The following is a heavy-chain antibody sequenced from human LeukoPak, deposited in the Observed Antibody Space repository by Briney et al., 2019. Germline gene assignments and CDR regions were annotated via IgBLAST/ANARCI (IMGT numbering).Heavy chain of an antibody. V-gene: IGHV4-34*01. CDR1: GGSFSAFY. CDR2: INHSGST. Sequence: SETLSLTCAVYGGSFSAFYWSWIRQPPGKGLEWIGEINHSGSTNYNPSLKSRVTISVDTSKNQFSLKLSSVTAADTAVYYCARGITMVRGVPRRKYYFDYWGQGTLVTVSS. CDR3: ARGITMVRGVPRRKYYFDY. D-gene: IGHD3-10*01. J-gene: IGHJ4*02.